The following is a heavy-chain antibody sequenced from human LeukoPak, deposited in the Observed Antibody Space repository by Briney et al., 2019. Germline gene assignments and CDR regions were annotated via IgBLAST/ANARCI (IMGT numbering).Heavy chain of an antibody. CDR1: GFTFSDYY. V-gene: IGHV3-11*04. J-gene: IGHJ5*02. D-gene: IGHD3-3*01. CDR2: ISSSGSTI. Sequence: GGSLRLSCAASGFTFSDYYMSWIRQAPGKGLEWVSYISSSGSTIYYADSVKGRFTISRDNAENSLYLQMNSLRAEDTAVYYCARDRGDYDFWSGYYTRGYNWLGPWGQGNPVTLSP. CDR3: ARDRGDYDFWSGYYTRGYNWLGP.